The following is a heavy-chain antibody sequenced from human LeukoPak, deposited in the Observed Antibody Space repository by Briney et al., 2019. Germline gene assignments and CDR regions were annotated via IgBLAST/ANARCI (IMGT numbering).Heavy chain of an antibody. D-gene: IGHD1-7*01. V-gene: IGHV3-21*01. CDR3: ARDLSLTGTDYYYYGMDV. CDR1: GFTFSSYS. CDR2: ISSSTSYI. J-gene: IGHJ6*02. Sequence: GGSLRLSCAASGFTFSSYSMNWIRQAPGKGLEWVSSISSSTSYIYYADSVKGRFTISKDNAKNSLYLQMNSLRAEDTAVYYCARDLSLTGTDYYYYGMDVWGQGTTVTVSS.